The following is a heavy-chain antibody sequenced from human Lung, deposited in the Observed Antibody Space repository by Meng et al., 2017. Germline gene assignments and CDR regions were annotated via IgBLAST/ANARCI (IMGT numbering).Heavy chain of an antibody. CDR3: TNDRLNH. V-gene: IGHV3-74*01. D-gene: IGHD1-1*01. J-gene: IGHJ1*01. CDR1: GFTFTDHW. Sequence: EVGLVESGGGLGPPGGSLRLSCAASGFTFTDHWMHWVRQGPGKGLVWVSRINRDGTKPTYADSVKGRFTISRDNAKNTLYLQMNNLRAEDTAFYYCTNDRLNHWGQGALVTVSS. CDR2: INRDGTKP.